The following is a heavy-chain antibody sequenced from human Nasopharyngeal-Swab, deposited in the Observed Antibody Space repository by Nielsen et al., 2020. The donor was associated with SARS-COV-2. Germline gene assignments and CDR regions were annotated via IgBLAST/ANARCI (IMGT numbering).Heavy chain of an antibody. Sequence: GSSLKISCTASSHTFTTFCLTWVRQAPRQGLERMGRNHDYSGATDYQQKFHDRVITTRDTFNLTAYMELSALTSDDTAVYSCARGSLNYYSSSGSFDCWGRGTMVTVSS. CDR2: NHDYSGAT. J-gene: IGHJ3*01. V-gene: IGHV1-2*06. CDR1: SHTFTTFC. D-gene: IGHD3-22*01. CDR3: ARGSLNYYSSSGSFDC.